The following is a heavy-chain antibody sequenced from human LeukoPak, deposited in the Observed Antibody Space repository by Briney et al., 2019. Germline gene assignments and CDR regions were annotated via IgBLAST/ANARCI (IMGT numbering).Heavy chain of an antibody. CDR1: GYTFTSYG. V-gene: IGHV1-18*01. J-gene: IGHJ5*02. D-gene: IGHD2-15*01. Sequence: ASVKVSCKASGYTFTSYGISWVRQAPGQGLEWMGWISAYNGNTNYAQKLQGRVTMTTDTSTSTAYMELRSLRSDDTAVYYCARLYCSGGSCYWFDPWGQGTLVTVSS. CDR2: ISAYNGNT. CDR3: ARLYCSGGSCYWFDP.